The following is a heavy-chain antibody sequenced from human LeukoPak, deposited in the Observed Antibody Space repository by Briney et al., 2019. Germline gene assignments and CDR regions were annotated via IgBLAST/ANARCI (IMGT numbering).Heavy chain of an antibody. CDR3: ARWGIAAAGTGGDWFDP. CDR2: ISAYNGNT. D-gene: IGHD6-13*01. Sequence: GASVKVSCKASGYTFTSYAMHWVRQAPGQGLEWMGWISAYNGNTNYVQKLQGRVTMTTDTSTSTAYMELRSLRSDDTAVYYCARWGIAAAGTGGDWFDPWGQGTLVTVSS. V-gene: IGHV1-18*01. CDR1: GYTFTSYA. J-gene: IGHJ5*02.